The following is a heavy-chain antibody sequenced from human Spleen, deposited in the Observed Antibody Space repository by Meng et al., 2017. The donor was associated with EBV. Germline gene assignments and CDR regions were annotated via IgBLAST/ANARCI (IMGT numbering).Heavy chain of an antibody. CDR1: GFSFSNYW. CDR3: SRDLVGSDDS. Sequence: VQLVVAGGALVQQGGSLRLSCATSGFSFSNYWMHWVRQAPGKGLVWVSRINEHGSITTYADSVEGRFTISRDNAKKTMYLQMNSLRDEDTAVYYCSRDLVGSDDSWGQGTLVTVSS. CDR2: INEHGSIT. J-gene: IGHJ4*02. V-gene: IGHV3-74*01.